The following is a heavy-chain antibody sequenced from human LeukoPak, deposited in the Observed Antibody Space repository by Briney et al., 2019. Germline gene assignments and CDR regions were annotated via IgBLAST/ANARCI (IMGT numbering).Heavy chain of an antibody. CDR1: GYTFTSYD. V-gene: IGHV1-8*01. Sequence: ASVKVSCKASGYTFTSYDINWVRQATGQGLEWMGWMNPNSGNTGYAQKFQGRVTMTRNTSISTAYMELSSLRSEDTAVYYCARSYGGRYSSSWCVDYWGQGTLVTVSS. J-gene: IGHJ4*02. D-gene: IGHD6-13*01. CDR2: MNPNSGNT. CDR3: ARSYGGRYSSSWCVDY.